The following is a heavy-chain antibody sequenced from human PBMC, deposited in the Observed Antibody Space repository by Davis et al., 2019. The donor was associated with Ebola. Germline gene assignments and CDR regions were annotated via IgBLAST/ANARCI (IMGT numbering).Heavy chain of an antibody. Sequence: PGGSLRLSCAASGFTFSSYRMNWVRQAPGKGLEWISDISSTGSTIYYADSVKGRFTISRDNAKSSLYLQMNSLRDEDTALYYCARANYFDYWGQGSLVTVSS. V-gene: IGHV3-48*02. CDR3: ARANYFDY. CDR2: ISSTGSTI. J-gene: IGHJ4*02. CDR1: GFTFSSYR.